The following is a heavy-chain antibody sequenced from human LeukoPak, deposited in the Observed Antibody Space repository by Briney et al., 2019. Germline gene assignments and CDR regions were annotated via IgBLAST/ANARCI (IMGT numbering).Heavy chain of an antibody. CDR1: GFTVSSNY. D-gene: IGHD6-13*01. J-gene: IGHJ2*01. CDR2: ISDSGRNT. CDR3: AKGYSSNFPGWYFDL. Sequence: GGSLRLSCAASGFTVSSNYMSWVRQPPGKGLEWVLGISDSGRNTYYADSVKGRFIISRDNSRNTLFLVMNSLRAEDTALYYCAKGYSSNFPGWYFDLWGRGTLVTVSS. V-gene: IGHV3-23*01.